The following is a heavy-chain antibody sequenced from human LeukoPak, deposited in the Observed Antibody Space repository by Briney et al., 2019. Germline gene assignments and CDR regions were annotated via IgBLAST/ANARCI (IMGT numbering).Heavy chain of an antibody. J-gene: IGHJ3*02. CDR2: ISSSSSTI. V-gene: IGHV3-48*04. CDR1: GFTFSSYS. Sequence: GGSLRLSCAASGFTFSSYSMNWVRQAPGKGLEWVSSISSSSSTIYYADSVKGRFTISRDNAKNSLYLQMNSLRAEDTAVYYCARAQQLVNHDAFDIWGQGTMVTVSS. CDR3: ARAQQLVNHDAFDI. D-gene: IGHD6-13*01.